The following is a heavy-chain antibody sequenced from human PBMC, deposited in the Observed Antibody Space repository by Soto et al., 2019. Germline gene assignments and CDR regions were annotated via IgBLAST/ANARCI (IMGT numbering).Heavy chain of an antibody. V-gene: IGHV5-10-1*01. CDR1: GYSFTNYL. J-gene: IGHJ4*02. D-gene: IGHD6-19*01. CDR2: IDPSDSYN. CDR3: ARLQPLAGTASYHFDS. Sequence: PGESLKISCKGSGYSFTNYLISWVRQMPGKGLEWIGRIDPSDSYNNYSPSFEGHVIISADESISTAYLQWSSLKASDTAMYYCARLQPLAGTASYHFDSWGQGTLVTVSS.